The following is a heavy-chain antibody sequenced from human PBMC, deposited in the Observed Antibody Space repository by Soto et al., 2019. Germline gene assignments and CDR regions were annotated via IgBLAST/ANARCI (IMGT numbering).Heavy chain of an antibody. CDR3: AREYCGGGNCPGWHYLEY. CDR2: IGTGGDI. V-gene: IGHV3-13*01. Sequence: EVQLVESGGGFVQPGGSLRLSCTVSGFTFSNYDMHWVRQTAGKGLEWVSAIGTGGDIYYLDSVKGRFTISRENGRNSLYLQMNNLRAEDTAVYYCAREYCGGGNCPGWHYLEYWGRGTLVTVSS. D-gene: IGHD2-15*01. J-gene: IGHJ4*02. CDR1: GFTFSNYD.